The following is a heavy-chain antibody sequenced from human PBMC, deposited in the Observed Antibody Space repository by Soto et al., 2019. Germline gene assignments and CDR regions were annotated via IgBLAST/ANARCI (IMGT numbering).Heavy chain of an antibody. CDR1: GGSISSSNW. CDR2: IYHSGST. J-gene: IGHJ4*02. Sequence: QVQLQESGPGLVKPSGTLSLTCAVSGGSISSSNWWSWVRQPPGKGLEWIGEIYHSGSTNYNPSPKSRVTISVDKSKNQFPLKLSSVTAADTAVYSCARTPWDGYTGYYFDYWGQGTLVTVSS. CDR3: ARTPWDGYTGYYFDY. D-gene: IGHD5-18*01. V-gene: IGHV4-4*02.